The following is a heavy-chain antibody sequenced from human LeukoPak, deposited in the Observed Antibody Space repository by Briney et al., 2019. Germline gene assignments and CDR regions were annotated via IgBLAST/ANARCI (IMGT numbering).Heavy chain of an antibody. Sequence: GSLRLSCAASGFTFSDYYMSWIRQPPGKGLEWIGEINHSGSTNYNPSLKSRVTISVDTSKNQFSLKLSSVTAADTAVYYCARLLRYYGSGSYYNPGYYYYYMDVWGKGTTVTISS. CDR3: ARLLRYYGSGSYYNPGYYYYYMDV. V-gene: IGHV4-34*01. J-gene: IGHJ6*03. D-gene: IGHD3-10*01. CDR1: GFTFSDYY. CDR2: INHSGST.